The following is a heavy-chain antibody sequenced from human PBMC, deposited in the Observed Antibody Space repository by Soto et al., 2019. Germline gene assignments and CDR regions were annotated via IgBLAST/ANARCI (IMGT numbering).Heavy chain of an antibody. CDR2: MYHSGTT. J-gene: IGHJ4*02. CDR3: ARDGVLKPPTAGIVVVPALPY. V-gene: IGHV4-38-2*02. D-gene: IGHD2-2*01. Sequence: PSETLSLTCTVSNYSISSGYYWGWIRQSPGEGLEWIVSMYHSGTTYYNPSLKSRVTISIDTSKNQFSLKLTSVTSADTAVYYCARDGVLKPPTAGIVVVPALPYWGQGTLVTVSS. CDR1: NYSISSGYY.